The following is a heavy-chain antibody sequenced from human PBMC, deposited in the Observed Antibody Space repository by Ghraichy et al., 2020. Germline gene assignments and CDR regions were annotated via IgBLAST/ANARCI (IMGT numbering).Heavy chain of an antibody. D-gene: IGHD2-2*01. CDR1: GGTFSSYA. CDR3: ARHVVPAATHNWFDP. V-gene: IGHV1-69*06. J-gene: IGHJ5*02. Sequence: SVKVSCKASGGTFSSYAISWVRQAPGQGLEWMGGIIPIFGTANYAQKFQGRVTITADKSTSTAYMELSSLRSEDTAVYYCARHVVPAATHNWFDPWGQGTLVTVSS. CDR2: IIPIFGTA.